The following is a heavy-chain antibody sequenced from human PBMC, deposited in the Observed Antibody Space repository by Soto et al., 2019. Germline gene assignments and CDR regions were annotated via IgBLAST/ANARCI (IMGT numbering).Heavy chain of an antibody. CDR2: IRSKANNYAT. CDR3: TGYSSTLGYDY. D-gene: IGHD6-19*01. CDR1: GFTFSVSA. Sequence: EVQLVESGGGLVQPGGSLKLSCAASGFTFSVSAMHWVRQASGKGLEWVGRIRSKANNYATAYAASVKGRFTISRDDSKNTAYMQMNSLKTEDTGLYYCTGYSSTLGYDYWGQGTLVTVSS. V-gene: IGHV3-73*01. J-gene: IGHJ4*02.